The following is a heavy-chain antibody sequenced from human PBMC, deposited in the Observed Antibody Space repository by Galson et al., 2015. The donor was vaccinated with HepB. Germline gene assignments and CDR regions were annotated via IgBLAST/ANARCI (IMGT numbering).Heavy chain of an antibody. D-gene: IGHD1-7*01. CDR1: GYSFTSYW. CDR3: ARGNWNYVRSAFDI. V-gene: IGHV5-51*01. J-gene: IGHJ3*02. Sequence: QSGAEVKKPGESLKISCKGSGYSFTSYWIGWVRQMPGKGLGWMGIIYPGDSDTRYSPSFQGRVTISAEQSISTAYLQWGSLMASDTAMYYCARGNWNYVRSAFDIWGQGTMVTVSS. CDR2: IYPGDSDT.